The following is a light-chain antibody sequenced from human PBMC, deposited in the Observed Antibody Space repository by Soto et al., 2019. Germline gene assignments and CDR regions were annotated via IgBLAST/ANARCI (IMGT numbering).Light chain of an antibody. J-gene: IGKJ2*01. V-gene: IGKV1-39*01. Sequence: DIQMTQSPSSLSASVGDRVTITCRAIESIANYLNWYQQKPGKAPNLLIYAASTLQTGVPSRFSGSGSGTDFTLTISSLQTEDFATYFCQQSYISPYTFGQGTKLDI. CDR3: QQSYISPYT. CDR2: AAS. CDR1: ESIANY.